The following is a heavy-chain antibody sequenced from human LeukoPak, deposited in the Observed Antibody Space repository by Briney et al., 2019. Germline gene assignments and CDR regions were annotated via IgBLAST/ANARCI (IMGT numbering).Heavy chain of an antibody. CDR2: ISSTSRSYI. V-gene: IGHV3-21*04. CDR3: AKIPQVATYTVPNFDF. Sequence: GGSLRLSCAASGFTFTNYNMNWVRQAPGKGLEWVSSISSTSRSYIYYADSVKGRFTISRDNAKNTLYLQMNSLRAEDTAVYYCAKIPQVATYTVPNFDFWGQGTLVTVSS. J-gene: IGHJ4*02. CDR1: GFTFTNYN. D-gene: IGHD3-16*01.